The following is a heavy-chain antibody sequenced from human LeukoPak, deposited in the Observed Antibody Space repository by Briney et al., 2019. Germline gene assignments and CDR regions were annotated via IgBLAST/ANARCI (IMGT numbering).Heavy chain of an antibody. V-gene: IGHV3-30*02. CDR3: AKEVYDSSGYNFDY. Sequence: GGSLRLSCAVSGFTFSSYAMSWVRQAPGKGLEWVAFIRYDGSNKYYADSVKGRFTISRDNSKNTLYLQMNSLRAEDTAVYYCAKEVYDSSGYNFDYWGQGTLVTVSS. D-gene: IGHD3-22*01. CDR1: GFTFSSYA. CDR2: IRYDGSNK. J-gene: IGHJ4*02.